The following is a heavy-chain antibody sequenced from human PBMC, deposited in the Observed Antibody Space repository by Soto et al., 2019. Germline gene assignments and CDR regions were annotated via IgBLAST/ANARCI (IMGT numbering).Heavy chain of an antibody. CDR1: GFTFSTFD. CDR3: ARGRSFSYDSTPPPMFNP. D-gene: IGHD3-10*01. V-gene: IGHV3-13*01. J-gene: IGHJ5*02. CDR2: IGTLSDT. Sequence: GGSLRLSCAGSGFTFSTFDIHWVRQAPGKGLEWVSGIGTLSDTFYAASVQGRFTISRQNAKNSVYLQMNSLRAGDTAFHYCARGRSFSYDSTPPPMFNPWGQGTLVTVSS.